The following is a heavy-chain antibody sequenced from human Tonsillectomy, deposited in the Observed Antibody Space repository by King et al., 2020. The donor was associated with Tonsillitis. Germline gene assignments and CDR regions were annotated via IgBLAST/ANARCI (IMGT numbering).Heavy chain of an antibody. CDR1: GGSIRTGDFY. CDR3: ARGEGTTGGFDY. D-gene: IGHD1-7*01. V-gene: IGHV4-30-4*01. CDR2: IYYSGNT. J-gene: IGHJ4*02. Sequence: QLQESGPGLVKPSQTLSLICSVAGGSIRTGDFYWSWIRQPPGKGLEWIGYIYYSGNTYHNPSLQGRVSMSVDASKNQFSPKLRSVTAGDTAVYYCARGEGTTGGFDYWGQGTLVTVSS.